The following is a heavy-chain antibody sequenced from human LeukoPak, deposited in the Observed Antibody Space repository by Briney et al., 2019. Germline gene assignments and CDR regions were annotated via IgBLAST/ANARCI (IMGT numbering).Heavy chain of an antibody. D-gene: IGHD3-3*01. CDR3: AREPSITIFADSLDV. J-gene: IGHJ3*01. V-gene: IGHV3-23*01. CDR2: ISISGDTT. Sequence: GGSLRLSCGASGFTFSSHAMTWVRQAPGKGLEWVSAISISGDTTYYADAVKGRFTISRDNSKNTVYLQMNSLRAEDTAVYHCAREPSITIFADSLDVWGQGTRVIVSS. CDR1: GFTFSSHA.